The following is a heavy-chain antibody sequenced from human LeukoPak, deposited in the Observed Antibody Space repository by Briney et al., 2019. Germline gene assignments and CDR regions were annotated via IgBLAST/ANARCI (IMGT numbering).Heavy chain of an antibody. V-gene: IGHV1-2*02. D-gene: IGHD1-20*01. CDR2: INPNSGVT. CDR3: ARGPANWNERYYYYYYMDV. J-gene: IGHJ6*03. CDR1: GYTFTGYD. Sequence: GSVKVSCKASGYTFTGYDMHGVRQAPGQGLEWMGWINPNSGVTNYAQKFQGRFTMTRDTSTSTAYTELSRLRSDDTAVYYCARGPANWNERYYYYYYMDVWGKGTTVTVSS.